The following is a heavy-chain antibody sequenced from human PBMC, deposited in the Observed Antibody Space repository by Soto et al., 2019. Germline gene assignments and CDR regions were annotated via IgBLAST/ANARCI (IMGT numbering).Heavy chain of an antibody. CDR2: SIPLFGTT. CDR1: GGTFSSNA. CDR3: AREGVVGPTTNNFYGMDV. J-gene: IGHJ6*02. Sequence: QVQLVQSGAEVKKPGSSVKVSCKSSGGTFSSNAITWVRQAPGQGLEWMGGSIPLFGTTNYAQKFQGRVTITADESTSTAYMELSSLTSEDTAVYYCAREGVVGPTTNNFYGMDVWGQGTTVTVSS. D-gene: IGHD1-26*01. V-gene: IGHV1-69*01.